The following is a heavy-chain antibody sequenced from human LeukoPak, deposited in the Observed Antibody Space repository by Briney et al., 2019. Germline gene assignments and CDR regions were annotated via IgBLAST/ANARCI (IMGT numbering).Heavy chain of an antibody. CDR3: AKGGQDFDFWRFDL. D-gene: IGHD3-3*01. J-gene: IGHJ5*02. CDR1: GFTFSDSA. V-gene: IGHV3-23*01. Sequence: GGSLRLFCAASGFTFSDSAVSWVRHSPGEGLKWVSSISNTGGRTYYADSVKGRFTITRDNSRNTVDLQMNSLRAGDTAKYYCAKGGQDFDFWRFDLWGQGILVIVSS. CDR2: ISNTGGRT.